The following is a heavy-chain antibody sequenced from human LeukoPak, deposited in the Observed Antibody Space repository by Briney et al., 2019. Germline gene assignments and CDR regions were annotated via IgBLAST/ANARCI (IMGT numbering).Heavy chain of an antibody. D-gene: IGHD6-13*01. CDR3: ARAPIRGSSWSGGLY. Sequence: ASVKVSCKVSGYTLTELSMHWVRQAPGQGLEWMGWISAYNGNTNYAQKLQGRVTMTTDTSTSTAYMELRSLRSDDTAVYYCARAPIRGSSWSGGLYWGQGTLVTVSS. CDR2: ISAYNGNT. J-gene: IGHJ4*02. CDR1: GYTLTELS. V-gene: IGHV1-18*01.